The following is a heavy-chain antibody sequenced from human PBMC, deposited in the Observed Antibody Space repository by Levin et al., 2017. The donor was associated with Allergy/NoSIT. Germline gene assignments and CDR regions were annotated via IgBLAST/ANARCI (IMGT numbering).Heavy chain of an antibody. Sequence: GESLKISCAASGFTFSSYWMHWVRQAPGKGLVWVSRINSDGSSTSYADSVKGRFTISRDNAKNTMYLQMNSLRAEDTAVYYCARVGNQDIVVVPAALWGGYDYYYMDVWGKGTTVTVSS. CDR2: INSDGSST. J-gene: IGHJ6*03. V-gene: IGHV3-74*01. D-gene: IGHD2-2*01. CDR3: ARVGNQDIVVVPAALWGGYDYYYMDV. CDR1: GFTFSSYW.